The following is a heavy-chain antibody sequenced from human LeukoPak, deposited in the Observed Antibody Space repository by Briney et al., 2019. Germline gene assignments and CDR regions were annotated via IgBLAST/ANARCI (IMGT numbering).Heavy chain of an antibody. V-gene: IGHV1-69*13. CDR1: GYTFTSYA. J-gene: IGHJ6*02. CDR2: IIPIFGTA. Sequence: SVKGSCKASGYTFTSYAISWGRQTPGQGVEWMGGIIPIFGTANYAQKFQGRVTITADESTSTAYMELSSLRSEDTAVYYCARDGVTAQDYGMDVWGQGTTVTVSS. D-gene: IGHD4-23*01. CDR3: ARDGVTAQDYGMDV.